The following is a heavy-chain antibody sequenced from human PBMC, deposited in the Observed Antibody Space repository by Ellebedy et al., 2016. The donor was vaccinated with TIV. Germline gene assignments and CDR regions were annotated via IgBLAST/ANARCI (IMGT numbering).Heavy chain of an antibody. V-gene: IGHV3-7*01. CDR1: RFSFSSYW. D-gene: IGHD4-17*01. CDR3: ATDGSYGDFRSPAHAFVI. J-gene: IGHJ3*02. CDR2: INQGGSER. Sequence: GGSLRLSCAASRFSFSSYWMSWVRQAPGKGLEWVANINQGGSERHYVDSVKGRFTISRDNAKNSLYLEMNSLRAEDTAVYYCATDGSYGDFRSPAHAFVIWGQGTVVTVSS.